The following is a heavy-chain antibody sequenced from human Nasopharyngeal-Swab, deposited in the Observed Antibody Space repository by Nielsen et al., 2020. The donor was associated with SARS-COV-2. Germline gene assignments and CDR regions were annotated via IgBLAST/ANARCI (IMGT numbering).Heavy chain of an antibody. CDR1: GFTFSSYG. J-gene: IGHJ4*02. D-gene: IGHD6-19*01. CDR2: IWYDGSNK. Sequence: GESLKISCAASGFTFSSYGMHWVRQAPGKGLEWVAVIWYDGSNKYYADSVKGRFTISRDNSKNTLYLQMNSLRAEDTAVYYCARDLYTDSSGWYDIGVDYWGQGTLVTVSS. V-gene: IGHV3-33*01. CDR3: ARDLYTDSSGWYDIGVDY.